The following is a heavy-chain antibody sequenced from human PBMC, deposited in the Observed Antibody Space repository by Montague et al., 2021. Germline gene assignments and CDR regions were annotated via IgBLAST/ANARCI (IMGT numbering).Heavy chain of an antibody. CDR1: GGSISSTSRY. Sequence: SETLSLTCTVSGGSISSTSRYWDWIRQPPGKGLEWIGTFYSGGNTYYNPALESRVSISADTSNDQFSLKLHSVTAADTAVYFCARARITGATTPLDYWGQGTLVIVSS. J-gene: IGHJ4*02. CDR2: FYSGGNT. D-gene: IGHD1/OR15-1a*01. V-gene: IGHV4-39*01. CDR3: ARARITGATTPLDY.